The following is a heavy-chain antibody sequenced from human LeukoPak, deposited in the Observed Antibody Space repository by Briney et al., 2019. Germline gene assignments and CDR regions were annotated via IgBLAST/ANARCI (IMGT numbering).Heavy chain of an antibody. J-gene: IGHJ6*03. CDR3: ARIGYSYGFISRYYYYYMDV. Sequence: ASVKVSCKASGYTFTGYYMHWVRQAPGQGLEWMEWINPNSGGTNYAQKFQGRVTMTRDTSISTAYMELSRLRSDDTAVYYCARIGYSYGFISRYYYYYMDVWGKGTTVTVSS. V-gene: IGHV1-2*02. D-gene: IGHD5-18*01. CDR1: GYTFTGYY. CDR2: INPNSGGT.